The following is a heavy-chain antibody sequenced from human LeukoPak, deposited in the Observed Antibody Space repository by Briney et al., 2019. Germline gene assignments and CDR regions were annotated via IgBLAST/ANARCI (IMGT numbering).Heavy chain of an antibody. CDR1: GGSISGHY. D-gene: IGHD3-3*01. J-gene: IGHJ6*03. V-gene: IGHV4-59*11. CDR3: ARGFLERLSPLDYYMDV. CDR2: IYYSGST. Sequence: SETLSLTCTVSGGSISGHYLSWIRQPPGKGLEWIGYIYYSGSTNYKPSLKSRATILLDTSKNQFSLKLSSVTAADTAVYYYARGFLERLSPLDYYMDVWGKGTTVTVPS.